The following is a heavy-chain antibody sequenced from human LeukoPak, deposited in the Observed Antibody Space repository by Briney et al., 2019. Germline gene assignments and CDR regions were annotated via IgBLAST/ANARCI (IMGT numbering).Heavy chain of an antibody. D-gene: IGHD6-13*01. Sequence: GGSLRLSSAASGFTFSSYSMNWVRQAPGKGLEWVSSISSSSSYIYYADSVKGRFTISRDNAKNSLYLQMNSLRAEDTAVYYCARDLSSNSFDYWGQGTLVTVSS. J-gene: IGHJ4*02. CDR1: GFTFSSYS. CDR2: ISSSSSYI. V-gene: IGHV3-21*01. CDR3: ARDLSSNSFDY.